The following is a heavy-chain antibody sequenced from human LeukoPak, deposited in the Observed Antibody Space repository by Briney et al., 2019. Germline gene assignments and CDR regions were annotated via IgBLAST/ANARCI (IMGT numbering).Heavy chain of an antibody. V-gene: IGHV3-21*01. Sequence: GGSLRLSCAASGFTFSSYSMNWVRQAPGKGLEWVSSISSSSSYIYCADSVKGRFTISRDNAKNSLYLQMNSLRAEDTAVYYCARDFPSGSYYMGFDYWGQGTLVTVSS. CDR2: ISSSSSYI. J-gene: IGHJ4*02. CDR3: ARDFPSGSYYMGFDY. CDR1: GFTFSSYS. D-gene: IGHD1-26*01.